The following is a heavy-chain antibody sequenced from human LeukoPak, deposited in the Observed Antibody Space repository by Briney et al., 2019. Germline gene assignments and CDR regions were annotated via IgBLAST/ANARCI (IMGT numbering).Heavy chain of an antibody. Sequence: GGSLRLSCAASGFTFSSYAMSWIRQAPGKGLEWVSAISGSGGSTYYPYSEKRRTTISRNNTKNTLYLQMNVPRAENTVVYYDAKDLPHYLVVSGKEDDAFDIWGQGTMVTVSS. CDR3: AKDLPHYLVVSGKEDDAFDI. D-gene: IGHD2/OR15-2a*01. V-gene: IGHV3-23*01. J-gene: IGHJ3*02. CDR2: ISGSGGST. CDR1: GFTFSSYA.